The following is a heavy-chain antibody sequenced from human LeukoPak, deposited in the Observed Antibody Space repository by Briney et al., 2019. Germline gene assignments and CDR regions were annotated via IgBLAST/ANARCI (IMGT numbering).Heavy chain of an antibody. V-gene: IGHV3-48*03. Sequence: GGSLRLSCAASGFTFSSYEMNWVRQAPGKGLEWVSYISSSGSTIYYADSVKGRFTISRDNSKNTLYLQMSSLRAEDTAVYYCARASGSRPDYWGQGTLVTVSS. CDR2: ISSSGSTI. J-gene: IGHJ4*02. CDR1: GFTFSSYE. D-gene: IGHD1-26*01. CDR3: ARASGSRPDY.